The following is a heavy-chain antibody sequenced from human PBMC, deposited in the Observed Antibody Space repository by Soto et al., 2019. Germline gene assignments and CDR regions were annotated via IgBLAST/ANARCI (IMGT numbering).Heavy chain of an antibody. CDR1: GFTFSNAW. J-gene: IGHJ5*02. CDR3: TTTGYRIVVAGSWFDP. D-gene: IGHD6-19*01. V-gene: IGHV3-15*07. CDR2: LKSKTDGGTT. Sequence: EVQLVESGGGLVKPGGSLRLSCAASGFTFSNAWMNWVRQAPGKGLEWVGRLKSKTDGGTTDYAAPVKGRFTISRDDSKNTLYLQMNSLKTEDTAVYYCTTTGYRIVVAGSWFDPWGQGTLVTVSS.